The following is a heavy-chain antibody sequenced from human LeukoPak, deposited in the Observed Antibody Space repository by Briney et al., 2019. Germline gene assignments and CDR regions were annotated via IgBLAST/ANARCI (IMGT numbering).Heavy chain of an antibody. CDR2: INPNSGGT. CDR3: ARVYSYGYVYYYYYMDV. D-gene: IGHD5-18*01. J-gene: IGHJ6*03. V-gene: IGHV1-2*02. CDR1: GYTFTGYY. Sequence: ASVKVSCKASGYTFTGYYMNWVRQAPGQGLEWMGWINPNSGGTNYAQKFQGRVTMTRDTSISTAYMELSSLRSEDTAVYYCARVYSYGYVYYYYYMDVWGKGTTVTISS.